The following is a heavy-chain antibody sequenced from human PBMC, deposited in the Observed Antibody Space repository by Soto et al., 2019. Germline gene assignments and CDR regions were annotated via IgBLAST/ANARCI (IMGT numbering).Heavy chain of an antibody. V-gene: IGHV6-1*01. CDR2: TYYRSKWYN. CDR1: GDSVSSNSAA. CDR3: ARGEGIAVAVAPYYYYYGMDV. J-gene: IGHJ6*02. Sequence: PSQTLSLTCAISGDSVSSNSAAWNWIRQSPSRGLEWLGRTYYRSKWYNDYAVSVKSRITINPDTSNNQFSLQLNSVTPEDTAVYYCARGEGIAVAVAPYYYYYGMDVWGQGTTVTVSS. D-gene: IGHD6-19*01.